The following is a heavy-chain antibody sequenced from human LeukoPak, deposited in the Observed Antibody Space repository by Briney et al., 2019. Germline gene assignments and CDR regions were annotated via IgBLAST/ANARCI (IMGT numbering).Heavy chain of an antibody. Sequence: SETLSLTCTVSGGSFSSYYWSWIPHPPGKGLVGIGYIYYRGSTKYNPSLKSRVTISVDTSKSQFSLKRSSVTAADTAVYYCARANSDYVHPVGYYYGMDVWGQGTTVTVSS. CDR1: GGSFSSYY. CDR2: IYYRGST. J-gene: IGHJ6*02. D-gene: IGHD5-12*01. CDR3: ARANSDYVHPVGYYYGMDV. V-gene: IGHV4-59*01.